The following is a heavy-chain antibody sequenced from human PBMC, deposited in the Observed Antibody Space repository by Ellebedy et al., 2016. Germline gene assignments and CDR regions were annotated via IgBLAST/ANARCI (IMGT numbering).Heavy chain of an antibody. Sequence: GGSLRLXXAASGFSFSTYSMNWVRQAPGKGLEWLSHISGSSRTIYYADAVKGRFTVSRDNAKNSLYLQMNSLRAEDTAVYYCARDGDFDYWGQGTLVTVSS. CDR3: ARDGDFDY. CDR2: ISGSSRTI. D-gene: IGHD3-3*01. CDR1: GFSFSTYS. J-gene: IGHJ4*02. V-gene: IGHV3-48*04.